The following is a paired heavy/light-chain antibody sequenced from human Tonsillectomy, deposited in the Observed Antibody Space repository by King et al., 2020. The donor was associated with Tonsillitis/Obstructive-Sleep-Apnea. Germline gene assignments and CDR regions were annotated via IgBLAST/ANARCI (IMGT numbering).Heavy chain of an antibody. D-gene: IGHD2-2*01. CDR3: ASYCSSTSCPIIDYYYMDV. J-gene: IGHJ6*03. V-gene: IGHV4-34*01. CDR1: GGSFSGYY. Sequence: QVQLQQWGAGLLKPSETLSLTCAVYGGSFSGYYWSWIRQPPGKGLEWIGEINHSGSTNYNPSLKSRVTISVDTSKNQFSLKLSSVTAADTAVYYCASYCSSTSCPIIDYYYMDVWGKGTTVTVSS. CDR2: INHSGST.
Light chain of an antibody. J-gene: IGLJ2*01. Sequence: QSVLTQPPSVSGAPGQRVTISCTGSSSNIGAGYDVHWYQQLPGTAPKLLIYGNSNRPSGVPDRFSGSKSGTSASLAITGLQAEDEADYYCQSYDSSLSGFHVVFGGGTKLTVL. CDR2: GNS. V-gene: IGLV1-40*01. CDR3: QSYDSSLSGFHVV. CDR1: SSNIGAGYD.